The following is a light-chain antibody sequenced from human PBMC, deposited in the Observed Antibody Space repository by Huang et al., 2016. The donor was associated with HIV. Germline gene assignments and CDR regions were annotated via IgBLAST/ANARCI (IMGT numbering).Light chain of an antibody. CDR3: QQSYRTPRT. CDR2: GAS. Sequence: DIQMTQFPTSLSASVEDRVTITCRAGQAIDKYLNWYQQKSGRAPRLLIYGASKLQSGDPSRFSGRASGTHFSLTINSPQPDDSAIYYCQQSYRTPRTFGQGTNLEI. V-gene: IGKV1-39*01. CDR1: QAIDKY. J-gene: IGKJ2*01.